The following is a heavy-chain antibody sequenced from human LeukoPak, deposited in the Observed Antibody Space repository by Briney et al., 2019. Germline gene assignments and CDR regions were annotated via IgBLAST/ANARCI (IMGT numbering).Heavy chain of an antibody. CDR2: INPSGGST. Sequence: GASVKVSCKASGYTFTSYYMHWVRQAPGQGLEWMGIINPSGGSTSYAQKFQGRVTMTRDTSTSTVYMELSSLRSEDTAVYYCARGGYDSSGHYSKSAYFDYWGQGTLVTVSS. CDR3: ARGGYDSSGHYSKSAYFDY. J-gene: IGHJ4*02. D-gene: IGHD3-22*01. CDR1: GYTFTSYY. V-gene: IGHV1-46*01.